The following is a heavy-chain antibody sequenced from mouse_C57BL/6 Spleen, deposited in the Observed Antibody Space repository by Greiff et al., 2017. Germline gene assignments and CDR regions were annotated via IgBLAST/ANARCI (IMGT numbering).Heavy chain of an antibody. CDR1: GYTFTGYW. J-gene: IGHJ2*01. CDR2: ILPGSGST. Sequence: QVQLQQSGAELMKPGASVKLSCKATGYTFTGYWIEWVKQRPGHGLEWIGEILPGSGSTNYNEKFKGKATFTADTSSNTAYMQLSSLKTEDSAIYYCARRVFITTVVADFDYWGQGTTLTVSS. V-gene: IGHV1-9*01. CDR3: ARRVFITTVVADFDY. D-gene: IGHD1-1*01.